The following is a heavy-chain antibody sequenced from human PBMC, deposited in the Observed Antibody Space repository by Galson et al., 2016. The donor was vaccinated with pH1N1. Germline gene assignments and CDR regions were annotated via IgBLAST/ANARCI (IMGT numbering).Heavy chain of an antibody. V-gene: IGHV5-51*01. J-gene: IGHJ3*02. D-gene: IGHD4-17*01. CDR3: ARQNDYGDYRGDAFDI. CDR1: GYRFPSSW. CDR2: IYLGGSLI. Sequence: QSGAEVKKPGESLKISCKGSGYRFPSSWIGWVRQMPGKGLEWMGIIYLGGSLIRYRPSFQGQATISADKSVNIVYLEWVSLKASDTAMYYCARQNDYGDYRGDAFDIWGQGTMVTVSS.